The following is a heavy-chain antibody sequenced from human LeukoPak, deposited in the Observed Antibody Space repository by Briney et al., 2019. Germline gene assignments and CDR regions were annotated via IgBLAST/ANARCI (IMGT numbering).Heavy chain of an antibody. D-gene: IGHD1-26*01. Sequence: GGSLRLSCAASGFTFSRYWMSWVRQAPGKGLEWVANIKQDGGEIYYVNSVKGRFTISRDNAKNSVYLHMNSLRAEDTAVYYCARDKVVGPTKFDSWGQGTLVTVSS. CDR2: IKQDGGEI. V-gene: IGHV3-7*01. CDR3: ARDKVVGPTKFDS. J-gene: IGHJ5*01. CDR1: GFTFSRYW.